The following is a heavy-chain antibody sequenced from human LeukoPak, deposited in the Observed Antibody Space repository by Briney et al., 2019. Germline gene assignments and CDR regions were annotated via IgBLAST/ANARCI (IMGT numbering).Heavy chain of an antibody. J-gene: IGHJ4*02. CDR1: GFTFSDYY. Sequence: GGSLRLSCAASGFTFSDYYMSWIRQAPGKGLEWVSYISSSGSTIYYADSVKGRFTISRDNAKNSLYLQMNSLRVEDTAIYYCARNLVIVGPTDYFSFWGQGTLVTVSS. CDR3: ARNLVIVGPTDYFSF. CDR2: ISSSGSTI. V-gene: IGHV3-11*01. D-gene: IGHD1-26*01.